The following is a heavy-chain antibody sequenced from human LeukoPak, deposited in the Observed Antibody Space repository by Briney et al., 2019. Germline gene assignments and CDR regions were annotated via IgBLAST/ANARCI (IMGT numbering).Heavy chain of an antibody. J-gene: IGHJ4*02. CDR2: ISSSGSTI. CDR1: GFTFSDYY. Sequence: PGGSLRLSCAASGFTFSDYYMSWIRQAPGKGLEWVSYISSSGSTIYYADSVKGRFTISRDNAKNSLYLQMNSLRAEDTAVYYCAKDSRHHDFWSGRVREAPPEYFDYWGQGTLVTVSS. CDR3: AKDSRHHDFWSGRVREAPPEYFDY. V-gene: IGHV3-11*01. D-gene: IGHD3-3*01.